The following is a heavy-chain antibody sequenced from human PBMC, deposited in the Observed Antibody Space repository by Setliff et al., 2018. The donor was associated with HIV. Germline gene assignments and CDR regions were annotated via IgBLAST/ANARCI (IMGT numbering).Heavy chain of an antibody. CDR1: GGSISSGGYY. D-gene: IGHD3-9*01. CDR3: ASMTGPDYYYYMDV. V-gene: IGHV4-31*03. CDR2: IYYSGAT. Sequence: SETLSLTCTVSGGSISSGGYYWSWIRQHPGKGLEWIGYIYYSGATYYNPSLRSRVTISVDSSKNQFSLRLSSLTAADTAVYYCASMTGPDYYYYMDVWGKGTTVTVS. J-gene: IGHJ6*03.